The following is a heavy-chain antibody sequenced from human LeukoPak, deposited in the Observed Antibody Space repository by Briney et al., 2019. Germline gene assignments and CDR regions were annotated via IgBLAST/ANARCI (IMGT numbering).Heavy chain of an antibody. D-gene: IGHD3-22*01. Sequence: GGSLRLSCAASGFTFISYGMHWVRQAPGKGLEWVAVIWYDGSNKYYADSVKGRFTISRDNSKNTLYLQMNSLRAEDTAVYYCAKDLYYDSSGSDFDYSGQGTLVTVSS. V-gene: IGHV3-33*06. CDR3: AKDLYYDSSGSDFDY. CDR2: IWYDGSNK. CDR1: GFTFISYG. J-gene: IGHJ4*02.